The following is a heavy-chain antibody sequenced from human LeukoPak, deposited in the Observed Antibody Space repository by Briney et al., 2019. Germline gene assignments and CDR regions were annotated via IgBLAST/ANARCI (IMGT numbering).Heavy chain of an antibody. Sequence: KASQTLSLTCPVSGGSVSSFSWSWIRHPPGKVLGWMGYFYYSGSTNYNPSLKSRVTISVDTSKNQFSLKLSSVTAADTAVYYWARLLAAAGAYYFDYWGQGTLVTVSS. CDR3: ARLLAAAGAYYFDY. D-gene: IGHD6-13*01. J-gene: IGHJ4*02. CDR2: FYYSGST. CDR1: GGSVSSFS. V-gene: IGHV4-59*08.